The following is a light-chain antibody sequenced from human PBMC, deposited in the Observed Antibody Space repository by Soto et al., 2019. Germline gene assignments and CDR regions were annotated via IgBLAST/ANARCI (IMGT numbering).Light chain of an antibody. J-gene: IGLJ2*01. V-gene: IGLV1-47*01. CDR3: VAWDDSLSGRV. Sequence: QSVLTQPPSASGTPGQRVTISCSGSTSNIGSNYVYWYQQLPGTAPKLLIYMNNQRPSGVPDRFSGSKSGTSASLAISGLRSEDEADYYCVAWDDSLSGRVFGGGTQLTVL. CDR2: MNN. CDR1: TSNIGSNY.